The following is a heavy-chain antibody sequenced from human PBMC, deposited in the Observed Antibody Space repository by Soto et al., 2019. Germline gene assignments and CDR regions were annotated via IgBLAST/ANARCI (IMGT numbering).Heavy chain of an antibody. D-gene: IGHD2-15*01. V-gene: IGHV6-1*01. CDR2: TYYRSKWYN. J-gene: IGHJ4*02. CDR3: ARGRWSTLDY. CDR1: GDSVSSNNIA. Sequence: PSQTLSLTCAVSGDSVSSNNIAWNWLRQSPWRGLEWLGRTYYRSKWYNEYAVSVRSRITINLDTSKNQFSLQLNSVTPEGTAVYYCARGRWSTLDYWGQGAQVTVSS.